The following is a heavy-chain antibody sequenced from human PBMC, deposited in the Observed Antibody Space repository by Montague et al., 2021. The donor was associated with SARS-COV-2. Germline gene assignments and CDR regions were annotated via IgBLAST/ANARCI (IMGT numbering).Heavy chain of an antibody. D-gene: IGHD4-23*01. CDR2: ISRSSRTI. J-gene: IGHJ5*02. CDR3: ADYGGTAPFEH. V-gene: IGHV3-48*04. Sequence: SLRLSCEASGFTFGSYSMNWVRQAPGKGLEWVAYISRSSRTIYYADSVKGRITISRDNAKNTLYLQMNSLRAEDTAVYYCADYGGTAPFEHWGQGTLVTVSS. CDR1: GFTFGSYS.